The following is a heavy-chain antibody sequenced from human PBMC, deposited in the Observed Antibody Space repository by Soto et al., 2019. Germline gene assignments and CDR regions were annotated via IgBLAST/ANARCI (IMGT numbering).Heavy chain of an antibody. CDR2: IYYSGST. V-gene: IGHV4-39*01. CDR1: GGSISSSSYY. Sequence: SETLSLTCTVSGGSISSSSYYWGWIRKPPGKGLEWIGSIYYSGSTYYNPSLKSRVTISVDTSKNQFSLKLSSVTAADTAVYYCGRLAQGNYYGMDVWGQGTTVTVSS. J-gene: IGHJ6*02. CDR3: GRLAQGNYYGMDV. D-gene: IGHD3-10*01.